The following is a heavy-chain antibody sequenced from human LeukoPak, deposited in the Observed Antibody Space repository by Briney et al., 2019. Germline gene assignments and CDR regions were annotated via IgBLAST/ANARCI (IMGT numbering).Heavy chain of an antibody. D-gene: IGHD3-10*01. CDR1: GGSISSTSHY. V-gene: IGHV4-39*01. CDR3: ARRDRTMIRGLVTSDY. Sequence: SETLSRTCTVPGGSISSTSHYWGWIRQPPGKGLEWIGNVYYTGSTYYNPSLKSRVTISVDTSKTQFSLKLSSVTAADTAVYYCARRDRTMIRGLVTSDYWGQGTLVTVSS. J-gene: IGHJ4*02. CDR2: VYYTGST.